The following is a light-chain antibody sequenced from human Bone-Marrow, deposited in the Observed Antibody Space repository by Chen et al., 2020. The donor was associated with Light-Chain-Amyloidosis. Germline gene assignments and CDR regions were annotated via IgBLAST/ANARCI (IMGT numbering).Light chain of an antibody. CDR2: ATS. CDR1: QNVNRH. CDR3: QQYNNWPSWT. V-gene: IGKV3-15*01. J-gene: IGKJ1*01. Sequence: EIVVTQSPAPLSVSPGEGATLTCRASQNVNRHVAWYQQKPGQAPRLLMSATSTRATGIPGRFSGSGSGTEFTLTISSLQSEDSAVYYCQQYNNWPSWTFGQGTKVEIK.